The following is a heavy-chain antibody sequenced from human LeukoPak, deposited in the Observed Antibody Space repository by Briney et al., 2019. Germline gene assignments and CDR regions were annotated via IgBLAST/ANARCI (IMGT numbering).Heavy chain of an antibody. J-gene: IGHJ5*02. Sequence: ASVKVSCKASGYTFTGYYMHWVRQAPGQGLEWMGWINPNSGGTNYAQKFQGRVTMTRDTSISTAYMELSRLSSDDTAVYYCARAFALGGAMVTSYWFDPWGQGTLVTVSS. CDR1: GYTFTGYY. CDR3: ARAFALGGAMVTSYWFDP. CDR2: INPNSGGT. D-gene: IGHD5-18*01. V-gene: IGHV1-2*02.